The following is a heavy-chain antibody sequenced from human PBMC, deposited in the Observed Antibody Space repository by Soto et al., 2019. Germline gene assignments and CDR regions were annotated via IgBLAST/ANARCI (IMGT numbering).Heavy chain of an antibody. Sequence: ASVKVSCKASGYTFTRYTMNWVRQAPGQRLEWMGWINPDNGNTKSSQKFQDRVIITRDTSASTAYMDLSSLRSEDTAVYYCARAIATGHLEPWGQGTLVTVSA. CDR2: INPDNGNT. CDR1: GYTFTRYT. D-gene: IGHD2-15*01. CDR3: ARAIATGHLEP. J-gene: IGHJ5*02. V-gene: IGHV1-3*01.